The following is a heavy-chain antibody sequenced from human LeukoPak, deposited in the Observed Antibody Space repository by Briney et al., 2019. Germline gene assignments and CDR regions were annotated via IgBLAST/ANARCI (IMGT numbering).Heavy chain of an antibody. CDR2: INSDGSST. Sequence: HPGGSLRLSCAASGFTFSSYWMHWVRQAPGKGLVWVSRINSDGSSTSYADSVKGRFTISRDNAKNTLYLQMNSLRAEDTAVYYCARDPPIIAAAGYDAFDIWGQGTMVTVSS. V-gene: IGHV3-74*01. J-gene: IGHJ3*02. CDR1: GFTFSSYW. CDR3: ARDPPIIAAAGYDAFDI. D-gene: IGHD6-13*01.